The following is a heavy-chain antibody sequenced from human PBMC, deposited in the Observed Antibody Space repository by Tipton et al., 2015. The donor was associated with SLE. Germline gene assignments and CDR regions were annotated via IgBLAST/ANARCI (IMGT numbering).Heavy chain of an antibody. J-gene: IGHJ4*02. CDR1: GGSISRSNYY. CDR3: VRLRSKVLIDY. CDR2: MYYSGST. Sequence: TLSLTCTVSGGSISRSNYYWGWIRQPPGKGLEWIGSMYYSGSTYYYPSLKSRITISVDTSKNQFSLEVRSVTAADTAVYYCVRLRSKVLIDYWGQGTLVTVSS. D-gene: IGHD2-8*01. V-gene: IGHV4-39*07.